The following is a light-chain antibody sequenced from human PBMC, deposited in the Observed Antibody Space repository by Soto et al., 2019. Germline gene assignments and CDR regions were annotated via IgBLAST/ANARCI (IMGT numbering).Light chain of an antibody. CDR2: AAS. J-gene: IGKJ4*01. Sequence: DIQMTQSPSSLSASVGDRVTITCRASQGISNYLAWYQQIPGKVPNLLISAASTLQSGVPSRFSGSGSGTDFTLTISSLQHEDVATCYCQKYTNVPAFGGGTKVEIK. CDR3: QKYTNVPA. CDR1: QGISNY. V-gene: IGKV1-27*01.